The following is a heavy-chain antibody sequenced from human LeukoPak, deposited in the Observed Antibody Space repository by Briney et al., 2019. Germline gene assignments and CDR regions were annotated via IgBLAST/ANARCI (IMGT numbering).Heavy chain of an antibody. CDR3: ATDRARGGDSFDY. D-gene: IGHD3-10*01. CDR2: IYYSGST. Sequence: SQTLSPTCTVSGGSIRSGDYSWSWIRQPPGTGLEWIGYIYYSGSTYYNPSLKSRVTISGDTSKNQFSLNLSSVTAADTAVYYCATDRARGGDSFDYWGQGTLVTVSS. CDR1: GGSIRSGDYS. J-gene: IGHJ4*02. V-gene: IGHV4-30-4*01.